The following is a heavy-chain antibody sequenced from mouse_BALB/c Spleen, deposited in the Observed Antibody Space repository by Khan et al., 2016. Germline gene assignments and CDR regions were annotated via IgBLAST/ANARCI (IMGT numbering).Heavy chain of an antibody. CDR1: GFTFSDYY. J-gene: IGHJ1*01. CDR3: ARTDGNYGYFDV. CDR2: ISDGFSYT. Sequence: EVELVESGGGLVKPGGSLKLSCTASGFTFSDYYIYWVRQTPEKRLVWVATISDGFSYTYYPDSVKGRFTLSRDNAENNLYLQMSSLKSEDTAMYYCARTDGNYGYFDVWGAGTTVTVSS. D-gene: IGHD2-1*01. V-gene: IGHV5-4*02.